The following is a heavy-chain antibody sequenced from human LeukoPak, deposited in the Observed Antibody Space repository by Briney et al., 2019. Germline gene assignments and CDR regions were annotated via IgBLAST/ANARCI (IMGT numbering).Heavy chain of an antibody. CDR1: GFSFSNYN. CDR3: ARVLRDYYFDS. CDR2: ITSSSTYI. D-gene: IGHD2-15*01. J-gene: IGHJ4*02. V-gene: IGHV3-21*01. Sequence: GGSLRLSCVASGFSFSNYNMNWVRQAPGKGLEWVSSITSSSTYIYHADSVKGRFTISRDNAKNSVYLQMNSLRVEGTALYYCARVLRDYYFDSWGQGTLVSVSS.